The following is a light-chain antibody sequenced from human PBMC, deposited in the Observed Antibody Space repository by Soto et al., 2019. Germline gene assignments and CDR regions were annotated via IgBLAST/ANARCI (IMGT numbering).Light chain of an antibody. CDR1: QSVSSY. CDR2: DAS. CDR3: QQRSNLWT. Sequence: EIVLTQSPATLSLSPGERATLSCRASQSVSSYLAWYQQKPGQAPRLLIYDASNRATGIPARFSGSVSGTDITLTVSSLEPEDFAVYYCQQRSNLWTVGQGTKVESK. V-gene: IGKV3-11*01. J-gene: IGKJ1*01.